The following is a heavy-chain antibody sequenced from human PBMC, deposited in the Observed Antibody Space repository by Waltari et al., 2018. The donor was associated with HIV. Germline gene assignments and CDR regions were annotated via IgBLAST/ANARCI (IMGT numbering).Heavy chain of an antibody. J-gene: IGHJ5*01. V-gene: IGHV3-30*18. CDR1: GFTFSNYG. CDR3: AKDSSGYDGNRFDS. CDR2: TSYDGSNK. D-gene: IGHD5-12*01. Sequence: QVQLVESGGGVVQPGRSLRLSCAASGFTFSNYGMHWVRQAPGKGREWVAVTSYDGSNKDDADSVKGRFSISRDNSRNTLYLQMNNLRVEDTDVYYCAKDSSGYDGNRFDSWGQGNLVTVSS.